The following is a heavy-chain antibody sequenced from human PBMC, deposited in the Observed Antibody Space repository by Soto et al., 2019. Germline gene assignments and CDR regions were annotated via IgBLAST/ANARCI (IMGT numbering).Heavy chain of an antibody. CDR3: AKANFYGSGSPYYFDY. J-gene: IGHJ4*02. CDR2: ITWNSGNI. V-gene: IGHV3-9*01. D-gene: IGHD3-10*01. Sequence: EIQLVESGGGLIQPGRSLRLSCVASGFTFDDYAMHWVRQAPGKGLEWISGITWNSGNIHYADSVKGRFSISRDNAKNSLYRHMNSLRAEDTALYYCAKANFYGSGSPYYFDYWGQGTLVTVSS. CDR1: GFTFDDYA.